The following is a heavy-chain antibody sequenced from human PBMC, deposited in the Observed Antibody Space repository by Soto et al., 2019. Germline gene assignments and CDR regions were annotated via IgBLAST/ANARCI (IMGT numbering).Heavy chain of an antibody. CDR1: GFTFSSYW. J-gene: IGHJ6*03. D-gene: IGHD2-8*01. CDR3: ARDLRGVAGYYCYYMDV. V-gene: IGHV3-7*01. Sequence: GGSLRLSCAASGFTFSSYWMSWVRQAPGKGLEWVANIKQDGSEKYYVDSVKGRFTISRDNAKNSLYLQMNSLRAEDTAVYYCARDLRGVAGYYCYYMDVWGKGTTVTVSS. CDR2: IKQDGSEK.